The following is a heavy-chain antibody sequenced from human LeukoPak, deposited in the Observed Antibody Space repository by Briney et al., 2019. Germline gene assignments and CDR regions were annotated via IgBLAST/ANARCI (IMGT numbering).Heavy chain of an antibody. CDR3: ARGGMGCFDY. J-gene: IGHJ4*02. CDR2: ISYSGST. Sequence: SETLSLTCTVSGGSISSYYWNWIRQPPGKGLEWIGYISYSGSTNYNPSLKSRLTISVDTSKNQFSLKLSSVTAADTAVYYCARGGMGCFDYWGQGTLVTVSS. CDR1: GGSISSYY. V-gene: IGHV4-59*01. D-gene: IGHD6-13*01.